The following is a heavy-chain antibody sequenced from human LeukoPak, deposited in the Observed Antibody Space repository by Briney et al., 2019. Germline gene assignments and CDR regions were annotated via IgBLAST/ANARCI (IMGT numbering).Heavy chain of an antibody. J-gene: IGHJ4*02. V-gene: IGHV3-66*01. CDR1: GFTVSRHY. CDR2: MYGSGTT. Sequence: GGSLRLSCVVSGFTVSRHYMSWVRQPPGKGLEWVSVMYGSGTTYYADSVKGRFTISRDNSKSTAYLQMNSLRVEDTAVYYCARFMGASGFDFWGQGTLVTVSS. D-gene: IGHD1-26*01. CDR3: ARFMGASGFDF.